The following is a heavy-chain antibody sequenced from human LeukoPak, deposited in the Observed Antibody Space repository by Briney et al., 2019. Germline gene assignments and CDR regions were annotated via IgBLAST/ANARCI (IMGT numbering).Heavy chain of an antibody. CDR1: GGSISSSSYY. Sequence: PSETLSLTCTVSGGSISSSSYYWGWIRQPPGKGLEWIGSIYYSGSTYYNPSLKGRVTISVDTSRNQFSLKLSSVTAADTAVYYCARYYYDSSDWGQGTLVTVSS. V-gene: IGHV4-39*07. J-gene: IGHJ4*02. CDR3: ARYYYDSSD. D-gene: IGHD3-22*01. CDR2: IYYSGST.